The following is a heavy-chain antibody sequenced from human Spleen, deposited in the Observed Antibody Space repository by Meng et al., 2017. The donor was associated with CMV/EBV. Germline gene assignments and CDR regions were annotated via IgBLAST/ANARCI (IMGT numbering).Heavy chain of an antibody. CDR2: MNPYSGGT. CDR3: AKESGEVSGSFDS. V-gene: IGHV1-2*02. Sequence: ASVKVSCKASGYTFTAYYMHWVRQAPGQGLEWMGWMNPYSGGTEYAGRFQGRVTMTWDTSISTAYMDLSSLRSDDTAVYFSAKESGEVSGSFDSWGQGTLVTVSS. CDR1: GYTFTAYY. J-gene: IGHJ4*02. D-gene: IGHD5/OR15-5a*01.